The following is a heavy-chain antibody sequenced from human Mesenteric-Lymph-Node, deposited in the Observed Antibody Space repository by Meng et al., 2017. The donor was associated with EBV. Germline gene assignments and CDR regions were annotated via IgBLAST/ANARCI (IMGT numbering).Heavy chain of an antibody. J-gene: IGHJ5*01. CDR3: ANHSTRWYVLDS. V-gene: IGHV1-69*01. D-gene: IGHD2-2*01. CDR2: IIPILGTT. Sequence: QGQLDQSGAEVKKPGSSVNVSCKTSGETFSNYGISWVRQAPGQGLEWMGGIIPILGTTNYAQKFRDRVTVTADESTTTAYMELTSLRFDDTAVYYCANHSTRWYVLDSWGQGTLVTVSS. CDR1: GETFSNYG.